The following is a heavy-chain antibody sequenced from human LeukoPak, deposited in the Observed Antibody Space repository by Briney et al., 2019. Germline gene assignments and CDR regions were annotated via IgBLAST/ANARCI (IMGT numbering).Heavy chain of an antibody. V-gene: IGHV3-21*01. D-gene: IGHD2-2*02. CDR2: ISSSSSYI. CDR1: GFTFSSYS. CDR3: ARDSGCSSTSCYTGGDY. Sequence: GGSLRLSCAASGFTFSSYSMNWVRQAPGKGLGWVSSISSSSSYIYYADSVKGRFTISRDNAKNSLYLQMNSLRAEDTAVYYCARDSGCSSTSCYTGGDYWGQGTLVTVSS. J-gene: IGHJ4*02.